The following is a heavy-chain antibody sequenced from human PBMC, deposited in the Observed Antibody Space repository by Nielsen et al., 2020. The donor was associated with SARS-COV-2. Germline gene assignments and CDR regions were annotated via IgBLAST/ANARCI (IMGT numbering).Heavy chain of an antibody. CDR3: ARLFYDVLTGLGPFDY. CDR2: IYPSDSAT. CDR1: GYSFTSYW. V-gene: IGHV5-51*01. Sequence: GESLKISCKGSGYSFTSYWIGWVRQMPGKGLELMGVIYPSDSATRYSPSFQGQVTISADESINTAYLQWSSLKASDTAMYYCARLFYDVLTGLGPFDYWGPGTQVTVSS. J-gene: IGHJ4*02. D-gene: IGHD3-9*01.